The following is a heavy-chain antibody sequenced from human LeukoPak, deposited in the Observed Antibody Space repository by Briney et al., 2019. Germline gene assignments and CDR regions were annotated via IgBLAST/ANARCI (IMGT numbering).Heavy chain of an antibody. CDR2: ISSSGTYI. D-gene: IGHD2-21*02. CDR1: GFTFSRFS. V-gene: IGHV3-21*01. CDR3: AREQINCRGDCNDY. Sequence: PGGSLRLSCAASGFTFSRFSMNWVRQAPGKGLEWVSSISSSGTYIYYADSVKGRFTISRDSAKNSLYLQMNSLRAEDTAVYYCAREQINCRGDCNDYWGQGTLVTVSS. J-gene: IGHJ4*02.